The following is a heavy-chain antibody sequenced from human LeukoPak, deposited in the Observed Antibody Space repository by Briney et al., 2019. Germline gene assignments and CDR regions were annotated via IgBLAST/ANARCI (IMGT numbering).Heavy chain of an antibody. CDR1: GGSISSYY. D-gene: IGHD5-12*01. CDR2: IYYSGST. J-gene: IGHJ6*02. CDR3: ARGRLRYGLDV. V-gene: IGHV4-59*01. Sequence: SETLSLTCTVSGGSISSYYWSWIRQPPGKGLEWIGYIYYSGSTNYNPCLKSRVTISLDTSKNQFSLKLTSVTAADTAVYYCARGRLRYGLDVWGQGTTVTVSS.